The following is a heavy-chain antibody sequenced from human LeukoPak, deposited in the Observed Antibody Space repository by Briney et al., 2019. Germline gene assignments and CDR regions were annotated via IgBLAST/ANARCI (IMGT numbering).Heavy chain of an antibody. V-gene: IGHV3-66*01. CDR3: ARVPRWGGPDY. D-gene: IGHD3-16*01. CDR2: IYIGGNT. J-gene: IGHJ4*02. Sequence: PGGSLRLSCAASGFTVSSNYMSWVRQAPGKGLEWVSVIYIGGNTYYADAVKGRFTISRDNFKNTLDLQMNSLRVEDTAVYYCARVPRWGGPDYWGQGTLVTVSS. CDR1: GFTVSSNY.